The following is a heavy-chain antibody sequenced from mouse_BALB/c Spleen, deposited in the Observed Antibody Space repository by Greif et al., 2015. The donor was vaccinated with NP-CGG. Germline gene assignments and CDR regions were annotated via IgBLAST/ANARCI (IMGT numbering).Heavy chain of an antibody. CDR3: ARDRTTVVATRAMDY. CDR1: GFTFSDYY. D-gene: IGHD1-1*01. J-gene: IGHJ4*01. CDR2: ISDGGSYT. Sequence: EVQLVESGGGLVKPGGSLKLSCAASGFTFSDYYMYWVRQTPEKRLEWVATISDGGSYTYYPDSVKGRFTISRDNAKNNLYLQMSSLKSEDTAMYHCARDRTTVVATRAMDYWGQGTSVTVSS. V-gene: IGHV5-4*02.